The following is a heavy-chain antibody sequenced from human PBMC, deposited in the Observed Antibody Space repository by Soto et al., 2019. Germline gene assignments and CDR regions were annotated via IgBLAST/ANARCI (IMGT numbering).Heavy chain of an antibody. CDR3: ARVNYDNGHDFDV. Sequence: QVQLVQSGAEVKKPGASVKVSCKASGYTFTSYGIRWVRQAPGQGLEWMGWISAYNGNTIYAQKVQGRVSMTTDTSTSTAYMELRSLRSDDTGVYHCARVNYDNGHDFDVWGQGTMVTVSS. CDR2: ISAYNGNT. D-gene: IGHD3-22*01. CDR1: GYTFTSYG. V-gene: IGHV1-18*01. J-gene: IGHJ3*01.